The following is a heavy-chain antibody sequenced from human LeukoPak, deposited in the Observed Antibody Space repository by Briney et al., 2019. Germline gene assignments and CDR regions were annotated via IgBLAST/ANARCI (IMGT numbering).Heavy chain of an antibody. J-gene: IGHJ4*02. CDR2: ISSSSSYI. CDR1: GFTFSSYS. CDR3: ARLGNIAAAGTVDY. Sequence: GSLRLSCAVSGFTFSSYSMSWVRQAPGKGLEWVSAISSSSSYIYYADSVQGRFTISRDNTKKSLYLQMNSLGADDTAVYYCARLGNIAAAGTVDYWGPGTLVTVSS. D-gene: IGHD6-13*01. V-gene: IGHV3-21*04.